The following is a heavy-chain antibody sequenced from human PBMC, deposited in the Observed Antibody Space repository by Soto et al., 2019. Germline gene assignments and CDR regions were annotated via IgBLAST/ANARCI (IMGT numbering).Heavy chain of an antibody. Sequence: VQLVESGGGVVRPGRSLRLSCAASGFSFSVYPMNWVRQAPGKGLGWVAFISFDGSKTYYSDSVKGRFTISRDYSKNTVSLQMNNLRPADAAVYHCANLLNVAAAGTPHYYGVDVWGQGTTVTVS. D-gene: IGHD6-13*01. V-gene: IGHV3-30*04. CDR2: ISFDGSKT. CDR3: ANLLNVAAAGTPHYYGVDV. CDR1: GFSFSVYP. J-gene: IGHJ6*02.